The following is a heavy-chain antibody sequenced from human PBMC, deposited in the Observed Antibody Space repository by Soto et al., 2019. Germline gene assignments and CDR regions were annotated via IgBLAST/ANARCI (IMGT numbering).Heavy chain of an antibody. V-gene: IGHV4-39*01. CDR3: AVSMVRGDYYYYYYMYV. J-gene: IGHJ6*03. D-gene: IGHD3-10*01. Sequence: SETLSLTCTVSGGSISSISYYWGWIRQPPGKGLEWIGSIYYSGSTYYNPSLKSRVTISVDTSKNQFSLKLSSVTAADTAVYYCAVSMVRGDYYYYYYMYVWGKGTTLTVSS. CDR1: GGSISSISYY. CDR2: IYYSGST.